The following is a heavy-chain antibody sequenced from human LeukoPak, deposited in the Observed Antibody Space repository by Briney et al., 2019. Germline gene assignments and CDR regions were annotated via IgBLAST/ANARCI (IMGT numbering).Heavy chain of an antibody. J-gene: IGHJ3*02. V-gene: IGHV4-39*07. Sequence: PSETLSLTCTVSGGSISSSSYYWGWIRQPPGKGLEWIGSIYYSGSTYYNPSLKSRVTISVDTSKNQFSLKLSSVTAADTAVYYCARETYGGNSLAFDIWGQGTMVTVSS. CDR1: GGSISSSSYY. D-gene: IGHD3-16*01. CDR3: ARETYGGNSLAFDI. CDR2: IYYSGST.